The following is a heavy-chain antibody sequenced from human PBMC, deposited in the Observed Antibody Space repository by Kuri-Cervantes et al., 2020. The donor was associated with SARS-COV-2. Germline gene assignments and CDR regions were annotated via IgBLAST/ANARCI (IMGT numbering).Heavy chain of an antibody. CDR2: IKQDGSEK. V-gene: IGHV3-7*01. CDR3: AREKFYGMDV. CDR1: GFTFGSYW. J-gene: IGHJ6*02. Sequence: LSLTCAASGFTFGSYWMSWVRQAPGKGLEWVANIKQDGSEKYYVDSVKGRFTISRDNAKNSLYLQMNSLRAEDTAVYYCAREKFYGMDVWGQGTTVTVSS.